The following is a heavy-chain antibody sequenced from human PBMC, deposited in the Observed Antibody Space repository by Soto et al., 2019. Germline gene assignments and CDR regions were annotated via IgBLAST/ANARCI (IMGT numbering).Heavy chain of an antibody. Sequence: GGSPRLSCAASGFTFSNYAMSWVRQAPGKGLEWVSYISNTGGRTNYADSVKGRFSISRDNSKNTLYLQMNSLRAEDTAIYYCAKSGYTPNNWSDPWGQGTLVTVSS. V-gene: IGHV3-23*01. J-gene: IGHJ5*02. CDR1: GFTFSNYA. D-gene: IGHD5-18*01. CDR3: AKSGYTPNNWSDP. CDR2: ISNTGGRT.